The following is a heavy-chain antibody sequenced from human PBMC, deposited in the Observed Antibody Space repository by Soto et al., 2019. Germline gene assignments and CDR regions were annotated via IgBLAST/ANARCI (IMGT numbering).Heavy chain of an antibody. CDR2: ISYDGSNK. CDR1: GFTFSSYG. CDR3: VRHYFDY. Sequence: QVQLVESGGGVVQPGRSLRLSCAASGFTFSSYGMHWVRQAPGKGREWVAVISYDGSNKYYADSVKGRFTISRDNSKNTLYLQMNSLRAEDTAVYYCVRHYFDYWGQGTLVTVSS. J-gene: IGHJ4*02. V-gene: IGHV3-30*03.